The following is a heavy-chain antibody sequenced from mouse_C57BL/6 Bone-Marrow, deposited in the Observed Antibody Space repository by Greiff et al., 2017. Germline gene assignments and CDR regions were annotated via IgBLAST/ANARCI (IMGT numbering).Heavy chain of an antibody. CDR3: VSRAMDY. CDR2: IRSKSNNYAT. D-gene: IGHD3-1*01. J-gene: IGHJ4*01. CDR1: GFSFNTYA. V-gene: IGHV10-1*01. Sequence: EVHLVESGGGLVQPKGSLKLSCAASGFSFNTYAMNWVRQAPGKGLEWVARIRSKSNNYATYYADSVKDRFTFSRDESDSMLYPQMNNLKSEDTAMYYCVSRAMDYWGQGTSVTVSS.